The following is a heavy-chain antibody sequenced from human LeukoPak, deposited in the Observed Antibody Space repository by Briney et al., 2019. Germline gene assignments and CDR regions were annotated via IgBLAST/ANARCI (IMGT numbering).Heavy chain of an antibody. CDR2: IYPGDSDT. Sequence: GESLQISCQGSGYSITSYWIGWVRQMPGKGLEWMGIIYPGDSDTRYSPSFQGQVTISADKSISTAYLQWSSLKASDTAMYYCARQFYYGSGSYGMDVWGQGTTVTVSS. V-gene: IGHV5-51*01. CDR3: ARQFYYGSGSYGMDV. J-gene: IGHJ6*02. D-gene: IGHD3-10*01. CDR1: GYSITSYW.